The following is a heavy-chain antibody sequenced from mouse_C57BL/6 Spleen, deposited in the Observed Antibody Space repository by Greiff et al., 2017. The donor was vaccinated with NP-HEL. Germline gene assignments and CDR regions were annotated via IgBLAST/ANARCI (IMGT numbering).Heavy chain of an antibody. CDR2: ISSGGSYT. D-gene: IGHD1-2*01. CDR1: GFTFSSYG. J-gene: IGHJ2*01. V-gene: IGHV5-6*01. CDR3: ARLELRPFDY. Sequence: VQLKESGGDLVKPGGSLKLSCAASGFTFSSYGMSWVRQTPDKRLEWVATISSGGSYTYYPDSVKGRFTISRDNAKNTLYLQMSSLKSEDTAMYYCARLELRPFDYWGQGTTLTVSS.